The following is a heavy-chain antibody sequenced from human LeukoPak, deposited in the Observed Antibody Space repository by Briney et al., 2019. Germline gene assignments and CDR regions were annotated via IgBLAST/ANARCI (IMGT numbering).Heavy chain of an antibody. J-gene: IGHJ4*02. CDR2: INSDGSST. Sequence: GGSLRLSCAASGFTFSSYWMHWVRQAPGKGLVWVSRINSDGSSTSYADSVKGRFTISRDNAKHTLYLQMNSLRAEDTAVYYCARDQSIAVAGTRNPAGYWGQGTLVTVSP. D-gene: IGHD6-19*01. CDR3: ARDQSIAVAGTRNPAGY. CDR1: GFTFSSYW. V-gene: IGHV3-74*01.